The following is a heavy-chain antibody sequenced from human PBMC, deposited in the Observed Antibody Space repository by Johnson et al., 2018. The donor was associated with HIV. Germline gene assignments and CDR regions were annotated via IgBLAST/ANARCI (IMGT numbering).Heavy chain of an antibody. CDR2: TNSDGSST. CDR3: ARGGYCSGGRCYSIHAFDI. V-gene: IGHV3-74*02. J-gene: IGHJ3*02. Sequence: MLLVESGGGLVQPGGSLRLSCAASGLIFSRSWMHWVRQAPGKGLVWVSRTNSDGSSTNYADSVKGRFTISRDKAKNTLHLQMTSLRVEDTAVYYCARGGYCSGGRCYSIHAFDIWGQGTMVTVSS. D-gene: IGHD2-15*01. CDR1: GLIFSRSW.